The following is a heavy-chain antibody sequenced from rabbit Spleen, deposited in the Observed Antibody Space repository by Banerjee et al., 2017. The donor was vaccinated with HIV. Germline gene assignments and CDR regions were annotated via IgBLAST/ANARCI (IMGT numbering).Heavy chain of an antibody. D-gene: IGHD1-1*01. Sequence: QSLEESGGDMVKPGASLTLTCTASGFSLDNNYVMRWVRQAPGKGLEWIGTIYPSSGVTYYANWAKGRFTISKASSTTVTLQMTSLTAADTATYFCARNYVNVFDPWGPGTLVTVS. V-gene: IGHV1S40*01. CDR1: GFSLDNNYV. J-gene: IGHJ2*01. CDR3: ARNYVNVFDP. CDR2: IYPSSGVT.